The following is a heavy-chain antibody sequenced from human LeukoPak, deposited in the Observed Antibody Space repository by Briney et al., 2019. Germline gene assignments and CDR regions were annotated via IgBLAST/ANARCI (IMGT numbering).Heavy chain of an antibody. Sequence: ASVKVSCKASGYTFTGYYMHWVRQAPGQGLEWMGWINPNSGGTNYAQKFQGRVTMTRDTSISTAYMELSRLRSDDTAVYYCARGGLQGMATFYPDYWGQGTLVTVSS. CDR3: ARGGLQGMATFYPDY. CDR2: INPNSGGT. J-gene: IGHJ4*02. CDR1: GYTFTGYY. D-gene: IGHD5-24*01. V-gene: IGHV1-2*02.